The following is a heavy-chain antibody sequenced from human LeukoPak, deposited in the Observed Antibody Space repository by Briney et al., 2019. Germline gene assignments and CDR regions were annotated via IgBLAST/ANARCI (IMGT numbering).Heavy chain of an antibody. J-gene: IGHJ6*03. Sequence: SETLSLTCTVSGGSISSYYWSWIRQPAGKALEWIGRIYTSGSTNYNPSLKSRVTMSVDTSKNQFSLKLSSMTAADTAVYYCARDNGMVRGVIYYYYMDVWGKGTTVTVSS. CDR1: GGSISSYY. V-gene: IGHV4-4*07. CDR2: IYTSGST. D-gene: IGHD3-10*01. CDR3: ARDNGMVRGVIYYYYMDV.